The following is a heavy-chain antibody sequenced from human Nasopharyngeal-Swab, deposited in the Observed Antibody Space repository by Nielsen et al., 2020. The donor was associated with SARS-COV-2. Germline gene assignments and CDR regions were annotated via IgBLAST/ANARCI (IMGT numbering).Heavy chain of an antibody. CDR1: GFTFSGST. CDR3: ARLASWEEATDY. Sequence: GESLKISCAASGFTFSGSTMYWVRQASGKGLEWVGHIRSRANSYATTYAASVKGRFTISRDDSKNTAYLQMNSLITEDTAVYYCARLASWEEATDYWGQGTLVTVSS. J-gene: IGHJ4*02. V-gene: IGHV3-73*01. D-gene: IGHD7-27*01. CDR2: IRSRANSYAT.